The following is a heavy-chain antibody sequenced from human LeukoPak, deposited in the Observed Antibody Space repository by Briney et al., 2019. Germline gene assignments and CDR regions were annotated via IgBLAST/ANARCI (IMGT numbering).Heavy chain of an antibody. D-gene: IGHD1-26*01. CDR2: IYYSGST. CDR3: ARPDIVGATAAFDT. Sequence: QSSETLSLTCTVSGGSISSYYRSWIRQPPGKGLEWIGYIYYSGSTNYNPSLKSRVTISVDTSKNQFSLKLSSVTAADTAVYYCARPDIVGATAAFDTWGQGTMVTVSS. V-gene: IGHV4-59*01. J-gene: IGHJ3*02. CDR1: GGSISSYY.